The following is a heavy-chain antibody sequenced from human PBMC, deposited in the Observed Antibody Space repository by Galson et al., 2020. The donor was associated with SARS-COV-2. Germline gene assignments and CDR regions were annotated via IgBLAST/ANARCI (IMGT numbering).Heavy chain of an antibody. V-gene: IGHV3-30-3*01. CDR1: GFSFSTFS. CDR2: ISSDGSNT. Sequence: GESLKISCAASGFSFSTFSIHWVRQAPGKGLEWVSVISSDGSNTYYADSVKGRFTISRDNSKNTLYLQMNSLRAEDPAIYYCAPSPQLLSFGEVLSTGAFDYWGQGTLVTVSS. J-gene: IGHJ4*02. CDR3: APSPQLLSFGEVLSTGAFDY. D-gene: IGHD3-10*01.